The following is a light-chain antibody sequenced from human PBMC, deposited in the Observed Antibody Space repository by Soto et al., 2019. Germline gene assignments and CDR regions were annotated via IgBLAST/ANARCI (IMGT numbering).Light chain of an antibody. CDR2: GAT. CDR3: QQYGGSGQT. V-gene: IGKV3-20*01. CDR1: QSVGSNY. J-gene: IGKJ1*01. Sequence: ENVMTQSPCTLSVSPGERATLSCRASQSVGSNYSACYQQRPHQPPNLLIFGATHRAPDPPDSFSGSGSGTDFTLTISRLEPEDLAVYYCQQYGGSGQTFGQGTKVDI.